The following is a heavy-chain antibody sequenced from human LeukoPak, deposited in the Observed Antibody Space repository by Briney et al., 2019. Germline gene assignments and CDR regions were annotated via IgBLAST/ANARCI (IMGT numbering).Heavy chain of an antibody. V-gene: IGHV3-15*01. J-gene: IGHJ4*02. Sequence: PGGSLRLSCAASGFTFSSAWMSWVRQAPGKGLEWVGRIKSKTDGGTTDYAAPVKGRFTISRDDSKNTLYLQMNSLKTEDTAVYYCTAQIRNYDFWSGYYHFDYWGQGTLVTVSS. D-gene: IGHD3-3*01. CDR1: GFTFSSAW. CDR3: TAQIRNYDFWSGYYHFDY. CDR2: IKSKTDGGTT.